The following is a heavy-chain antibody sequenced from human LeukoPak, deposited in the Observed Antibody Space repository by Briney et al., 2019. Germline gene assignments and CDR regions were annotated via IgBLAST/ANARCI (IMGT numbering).Heavy chain of an antibody. CDR2: ISSSSSYI. CDR3: ARAHNWKYGTFDY. D-gene: IGHD1-7*01. V-gene: IGHV3-21*01. J-gene: IGHJ4*02. Sequence: GGSLRLSCAASGFTFSSYEMNWVRQAPGKGLAWVSSISSSSSYIFYADSVKGRFTISRDNAKNSLYLQMNSLRAEDTAVYYCARAHNWKYGTFDYWGQGTLVTVSS. CDR1: GFTFSSYE.